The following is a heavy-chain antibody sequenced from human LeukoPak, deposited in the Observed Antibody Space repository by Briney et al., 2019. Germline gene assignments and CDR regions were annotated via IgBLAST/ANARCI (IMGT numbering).Heavy chain of an antibody. V-gene: IGHV3-23*01. CDR1: GFTFSSYA. CDR2: ISGSGDNT. D-gene: IGHD1-26*01. CDR3: ATDRNSGKYYDY. Sequence: PGGSLRLSCAASGFTFSSYAMSWVRQVPGKGLEWVSVISGSGDNTYYADSVKGRFTISRDNSKNMLYLQMNSLRAEDTAVYYCATDRNSGKYYDYWGQGTLVTVSS. J-gene: IGHJ4*02.